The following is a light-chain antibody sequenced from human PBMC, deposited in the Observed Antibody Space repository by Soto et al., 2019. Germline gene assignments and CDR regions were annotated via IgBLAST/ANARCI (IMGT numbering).Light chain of an antibody. J-gene: IGKJ1*01. CDR1: QSVSTNS. CDR2: GAS. CDR3: QQRSNWPPIT. V-gene: IGKV3D-20*02. Sequence: EIVLTQSPDTLSLSPGERATLSCRASQSVSTNSLAWYQQRPGQAPRPLIYGASSRATGIPARFSGSGSGTDFTLTISSLEPEDFAVYYCQQRSNWPPITFGQGTKVDIK.